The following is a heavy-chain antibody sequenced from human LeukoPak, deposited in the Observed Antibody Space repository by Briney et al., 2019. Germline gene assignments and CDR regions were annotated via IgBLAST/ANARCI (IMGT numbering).Heavy chain of an antibody. Sequence: PGGSLRLSCAASGLTFGSYAMSWVRQAPGKGLEWVSDIGGGGDFIYYADSVKGRFTISRDNSKNTLYLQVNSLSAEDTAVYYCAKGTASMIVVVVDYWGQGTLVTVSS. CDR2: IGGGGDFI. V-gene: IGHV3-23*01. J-gene: IGHJ4*02. D-gene: IGHD3-22*01. CDR3: AKGTASMIVVVVDY. CDR1: GLTFGSYA.